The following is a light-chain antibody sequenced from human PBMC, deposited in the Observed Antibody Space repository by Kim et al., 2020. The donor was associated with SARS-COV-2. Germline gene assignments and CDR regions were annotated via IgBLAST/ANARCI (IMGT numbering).Light chain of an antibody. CDR1: QSISNS. Sequence: EVVLTQSPATLSLSPGARATLSCRASQSISNSLAWYQQKPGQAPRLLIYDASNRATGIPARFSGSGSGTDFTLTISSLEPEDFAVYYCLQRRFFVTFGGGTKVDIK. J-gene: IGKJ4*01. CDR3: LQRRFFVT. CDR2: DAS. V-gene: IGKV3-11*01.